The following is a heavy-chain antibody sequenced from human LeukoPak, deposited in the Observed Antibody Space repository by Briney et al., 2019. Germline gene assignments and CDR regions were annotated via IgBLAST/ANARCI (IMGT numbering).Heavy chain of an antibody. V-gene: IGHV3-74*01. Sequence: GGSLRLSCAVSGFTFRTYWMHWVRQVPGEGLVWVSRINEDGSITSYAVSVTGRFTISRDNAQNTLYLQMNSLSAEDTAVYYCGRDLGGRWSYWGQGALVTVSS. J-gene: IGHJ4*02. CDR1: GFTFRTYW. D-gene: IGHD3-16*01. CDR2: INEDGSIT. CDR3: GRDLGGRWSY.